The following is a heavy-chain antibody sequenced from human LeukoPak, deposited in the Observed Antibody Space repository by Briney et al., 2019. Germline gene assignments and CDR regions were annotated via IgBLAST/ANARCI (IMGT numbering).Heavy chain of an antibody. J-gene: IGHJ4*02. D-gene: IGHD6-13*01. V-gene: IGHV4-34*01. Sequence: SETLSLTCAVYGGSFSGYYWSWIRQPPGKGLEWIGEINHSGSTNYNPSLKSRVTISVDTSKNQFSLKLGSVTAADTAVYYCARGQWYRVSSSWYVYWGQGTLVTVSS. CDR3: ARGQWYRVSSSWYVY. CDR2: INHSGST. CDR1: GGSFSGYY.